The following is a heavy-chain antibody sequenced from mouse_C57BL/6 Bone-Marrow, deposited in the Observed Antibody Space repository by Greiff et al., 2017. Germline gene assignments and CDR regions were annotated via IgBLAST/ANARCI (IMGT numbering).Heavy chain of an antibody. J-gene: IGHJ1*03. Sequence: EVKVVESGGDLVKPGGSLKLSCAASGFTFSSYGMSWVRQTPDKRLEWVATISSGGSYTYYPDSVKGRFTISRDNAKNTLYLQMSSLKSEDTAMYYCARRLIPHWYFDVWGTGTTVTVSS. V-gene: IGHV5-6*02. CDR2: ISSGGSYT. CDR3: ARRLIPHWYFDV. CDR1: GFTFSSYG.